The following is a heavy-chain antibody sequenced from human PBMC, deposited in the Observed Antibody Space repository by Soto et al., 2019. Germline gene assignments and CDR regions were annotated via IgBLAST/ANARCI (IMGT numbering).Heavy chain of an antibody. Sequence: EVQLLESGGGLVQPGGSLRLSCAGSGFSFGNYAMSWVRQAPGKGLEWVAAITGSGGRTYHAESVKGRLTISRDNSKNSLYLQMNSLRVEDTAVYYCSKGSWGGAGSGWSHDYWGQGILVTVSS. D-gene: IGHD6-19*01. CDR1: GFSFGNYA. J-gene: IGHJ4*02. CDR2: ITGSGGRT. CDR3: SKGSWGGAGSGWSHDY. V-gene: IGHV3-23*01.